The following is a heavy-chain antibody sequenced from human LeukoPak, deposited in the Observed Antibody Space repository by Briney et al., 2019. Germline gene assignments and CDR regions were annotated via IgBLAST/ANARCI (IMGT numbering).Heavy chain of an antibody. CDR2: IYYSGST. CDR3: ARLRDFNWFDP. D-gene: IGHD3/OR15-3a*01. Sequence: PSETLSLTCAVSGGSISSSSYYWGWIRQPPGKGLEWIGSIYYSGSTYYNPSLKSRVTISVDTSKNQFSLKLSSVTAADTAVYYCARLRDFNWFDPWGQGTLVTVSS. V-gene: IGHV4-39*01. J-gene: IGHJ5*02. CDR1: GGSISSSSYY.